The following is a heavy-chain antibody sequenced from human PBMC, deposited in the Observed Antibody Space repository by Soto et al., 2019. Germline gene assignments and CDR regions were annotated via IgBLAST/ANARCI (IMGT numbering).Heavy chain of an antibody. CDR2: IIPIFGTA. D-gene: IGHD5-12*01. CDR1: GGTFSSYA. Sequence: QVQLVQSGAEVKKPGSSVKVSCKASGGTFSSYAISWVRQAPGQGLEWMGGIIPIFGTANYAQKFQGRVTITADESTSTAYVELRSLRSEDTDVYYCARNGRRDGYNNYWGQGPLVTASS. CDR3: ARNGRRDGYNNY. V-gene: IGHV1-69*01. J-gene: IGHJ4*02.